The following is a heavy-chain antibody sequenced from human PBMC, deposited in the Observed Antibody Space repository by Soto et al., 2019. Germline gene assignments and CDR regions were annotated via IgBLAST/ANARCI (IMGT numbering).Heavy chain of an antibody. CDR1: GGTFSSYA. V-gene: IGHV1-69*06. CDR2: IIPIFGTA. D-gene: IGHD6-19*01. CDR3: AREEHSSGWAYYFDY. Sequence: SVKVSCKASGGTFSSYAISWVRQAPGQGLEWMGGIIPIFGTANYARKFQGRVTITADKSTSTAYMELSSLRSEDTAVYYCAREEHSSGWAYYFDYWGQGTLVTVSS. J-gene: IGHJ4*02.